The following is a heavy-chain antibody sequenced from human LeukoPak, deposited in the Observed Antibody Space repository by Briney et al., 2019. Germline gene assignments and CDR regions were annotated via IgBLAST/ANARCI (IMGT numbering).Heavy chain of an antibody. J-gene: IGHJ4*02. D-gene: IGHD3-10*01. CDR1: GFTFSNYA. CDR3: AKRGWFGENYLDY. Sequence: GGSLRLSCAASGFTFSNYAMHWVRQAPGKGLEWVAFIRYDSSNKYYADSVKGRFSISRDNSKNTLYLQMNSLRADDTAVYYCAKRGWFGENYLDYWGQGTLVTVSS. V-gene: IGHV3-30*02. CDR2: IRYDSSNK.